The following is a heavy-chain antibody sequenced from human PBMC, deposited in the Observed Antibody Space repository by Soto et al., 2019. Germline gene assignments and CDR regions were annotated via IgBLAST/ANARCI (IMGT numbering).Heavy chain of an antibody. CDR2: IYHSGTT. Sequence: QVQLQESGPGLVQPSETLSLTFVVSGGSISKTNWWSWVRQPPGKGLEWIGEIYHSGTTHYSPSLQSRVTISVDMSKNHFSLRLSSVTAADTAIYYCAFPATADFDYWGRGTLVTVSS. V-gene: IGHV4-4*02. CDR1: GGSISKTNW. CDR3: AFPATADFDY. J-gene: IGHJ4*02. D-gene: IGHD6-13*01.